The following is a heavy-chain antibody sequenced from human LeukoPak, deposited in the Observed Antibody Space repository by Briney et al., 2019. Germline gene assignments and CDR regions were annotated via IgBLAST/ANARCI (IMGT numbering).Heavy chain of an antibody. V-gene: IGHV4-61*02. D-gene: IGHD3-10*01. Sequence: PSEALSLTCTVSGGSISSGSYYWRWIRQPAGKGLEWIGRIYTSGSTNYNPSLKSRVTISVDTSKNQFSLKLSSVTAADTAVYYCASSHRGYYGSGSFDYWGQGTLVTVSS. CDR2: IYTSGST. J-gene: IGHJ4*02. CDR1: GGSISSGSYY. CDR3: ASSHRGYYGSGSFDY.